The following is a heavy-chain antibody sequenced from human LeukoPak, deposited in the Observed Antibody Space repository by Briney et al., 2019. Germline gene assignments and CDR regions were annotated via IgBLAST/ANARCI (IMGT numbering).Heavy chain of an antibody. CDR1: GGSISSYY. J-gene: IGHJ6*03. CDR3: AGRYFYYLDV. V-gene: IGHV4-59*01. CDR2: IYYSGIT. Sequence: PSETLSLTCTVSGGSISSYYWSWIRQPPGKGLEWIGYIYYSGITNYNPSLKSRVTISVDTSKNQFSLKLSSVTAADTAVYYCAGRYFYYLDVWGKGTTVTVSS.